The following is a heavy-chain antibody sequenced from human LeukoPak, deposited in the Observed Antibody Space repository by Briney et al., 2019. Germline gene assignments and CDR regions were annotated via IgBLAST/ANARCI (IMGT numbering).Heavy chain of an antibody. D-gene: IGHD2-15*01. CDR2: INPHNGDT. Sequence: GVSVKVSCKASGYTFIGCYLHWVRQAPGQGLEWMGWINPHNGDTNYAQKFQGRVTMTRDTSITTAYMELSGLKSDDTAVYYCATVRDIVVGGGPYYFDYWGQGTLVTVSS. CDR3: ATVRDIVVGGGPYYFDY. V-gene: IGHV1-2*02. J-gene: IGHJ4*02. CDR1: GYTFIGCY.